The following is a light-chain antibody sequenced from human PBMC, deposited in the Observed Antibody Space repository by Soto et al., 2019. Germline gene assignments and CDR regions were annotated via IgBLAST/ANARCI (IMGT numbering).Light chain of an antibody. CDR3: QKYSSYPLT. J-gene: IGKJ4*01. V-gene: IGKV3-20*01. CDR1: QTARNNY. CDR2: DAS. Sequence: VWTPSPGTLSLSPGESVTLSWRASQTARNNYLAWYQQKPGQVPRLLIYDASSRATGIPDRFSGGGSGTDFTLTISRLQPEDFAVYDCQKYSSYPLTFGRGTKGEIK.